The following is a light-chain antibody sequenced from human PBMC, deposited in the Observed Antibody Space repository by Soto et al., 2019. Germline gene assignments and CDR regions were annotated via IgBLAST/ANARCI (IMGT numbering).Light chain of an antibody. V-gene: IGKV3-20*01. Sequence: EIVMTQSPATLSVSPGERATLSCRASQSVNSNYLAWYQQKPGQAPRLLIYGASNRPTDIPDRFSGSGSGTDFSLTISRLEPEDFAVYYCHQYGILPRTFGQGTKADI. CDR1: QSVNSNY. CDR3: HQYGILPRT. CDR2: GAS. J-gene: IGKJ1*01.